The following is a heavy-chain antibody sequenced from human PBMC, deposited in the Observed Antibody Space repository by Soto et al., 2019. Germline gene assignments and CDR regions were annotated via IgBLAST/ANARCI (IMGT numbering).Heavy chain of an antibody. Sequence: SVKVSFKASGGTFSSYAISWVRQAPGQGLEWMGGIIPIFGTANYAQKFQGRVTITADESTSTAYMELSSLRSEDTAVYYCARDQIAYDSSGYGAFDIWGQGTMVTVS. CDR2: IIPIFGTA. CDR3: ARDQIAYDSSGYGAFDI. V-gene: IGHV1-69*13. J-gene: IGHJ3*02. D-gene: IGHD3-22*01. CDR1: GGTFSSYA.